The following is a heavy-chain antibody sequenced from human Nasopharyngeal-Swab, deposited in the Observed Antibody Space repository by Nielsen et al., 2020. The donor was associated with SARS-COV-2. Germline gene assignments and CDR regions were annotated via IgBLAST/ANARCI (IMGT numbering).Heavy chain of an antibody. D-gene: IGHD3-10*01. Sequence: GGSLRLSCEGSGYSFSNYWISWVRQVPGKGLEWMGKVDPSDSYTDYSPSLRGHVTISVDRSISTAYLQWSSLKASDTAMYYCARQYQIYFGSGDYHGAFDIWGQGTMVTVSS. CDR1: GYSFSNYW. CDR2: VDPSDSYT. V-gene: IGHV5-10-1*01. J-gene: IGHJ3*02. CDR3: ARQYQIYFGSGDYHGAFDI.